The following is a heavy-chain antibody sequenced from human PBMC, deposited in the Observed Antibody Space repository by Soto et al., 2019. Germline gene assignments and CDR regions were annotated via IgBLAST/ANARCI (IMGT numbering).Heavy chain of an antibody. CDR3: ARDLPGTGIDY. Sequence: GGSLRLSCAASGFTFSNDWMHWVRQAPGEGLVWVSHINSDGSSTTYADSVKGRFTISRDNAKNTLYLQMNSLRAEDTALYYCARDLPGTGIDYWGQGTLVTVSS. J-gene: IGHJ4*02. CDR2: INSDGSST. V-gene: IGHV3-74*03. CDR1: GFTFSNDW. D-gene: IGHD3-10*01.